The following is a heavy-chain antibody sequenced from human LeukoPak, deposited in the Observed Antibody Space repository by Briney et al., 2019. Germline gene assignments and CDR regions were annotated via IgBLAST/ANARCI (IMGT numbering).Heavy chain of an antibody. V-gene: IGHV4-38-2*01. D-gene: IGHD3-10*01. CDR3: ARVELWFDGNWFDP. Sequence: SETLSLTCAVSGYSISSGYYWGWIRQPPGKGLEWIGSIYHSGSTYYNPSLKSRVTISVDTSKNQFPLKLSSVTAADTAVYYCARVELWFDGNWFDPWGQGTLVTVSS. CDR2: IYHSGST. CDR1: GYSISSGYY. J-gene: IGHJ5*02.